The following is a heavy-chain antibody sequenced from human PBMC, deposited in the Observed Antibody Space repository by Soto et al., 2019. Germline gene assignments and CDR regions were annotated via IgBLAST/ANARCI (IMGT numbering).Heavy chain of an antibody. V-gene: IGHV4-4*07. CDR1: GGSISSYY. D-gene: IGHD2-2*01. CDR2: IYTSGST. J-gene: IGHJ6*02. CDR3: ARQPTQYYALEDYYHYKAMDI. Sequence: PSETLSLTCTVSGGSISSYYWSWIRQPAGKVLEWIGRIYTSGSTNYNPSLKSRVTMSVDTSKNQFSLKLSSVTAADTATYFCARQPTQYYALEDYYHYKAMDIWGQGTTVTVSS.